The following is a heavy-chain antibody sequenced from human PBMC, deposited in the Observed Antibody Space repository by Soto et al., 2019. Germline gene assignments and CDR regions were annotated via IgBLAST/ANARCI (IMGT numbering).Heavy chain of an antibody. CDR1: GYTFTGYY. J-gene: IGHJ3*02. CDR2: INPNSGGT. Sequence: VSVKVSCKASGYTFTGYYMHWVRQAPGPGLEWMGWINPNSGGTNYAQKFQGRVTMTRDTSISTAYMELRRLRPDDTAVYYCARATYYYDSSGYYPPLPNAFDISGLGTIVTVSS. D-gene: IGHD3-22*01. CDR3: ARATYYYDSSGYYPPLPNAFDI. V-gene: IGHV1-2*02.